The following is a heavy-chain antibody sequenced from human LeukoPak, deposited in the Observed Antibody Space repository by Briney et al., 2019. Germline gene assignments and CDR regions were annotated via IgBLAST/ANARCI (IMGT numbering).Heavy chain of an antibody. Sequence: SQTLSLTCAVSGGSISSGGYSWSWIRQPPGKGLEWIGYIYHSGSTYYNPSLKSRVTISVDRSKNQFSLKLSSVTAADTAVYYCARRPVTGDKRGAFDIWGQGTMVTVSS. CDR3: ARRPVTGDKRGAFDI. CDR1: GGSISSGGYS. J-gene: IGHJ3*02. D-gene: IGHD7-27*01. V-gene: IGHV4-30-2*01. CDR2: IYHSGST.